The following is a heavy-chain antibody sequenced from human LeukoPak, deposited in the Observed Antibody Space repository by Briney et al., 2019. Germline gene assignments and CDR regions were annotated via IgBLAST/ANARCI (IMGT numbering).Heavy chain of an antibody. V-gene: IGHV1-18*01. CDR1: GYTFTSYG. CDR3: ARGHTYYYGSGSYPAPIDY. J-gene: IGHJ4*02. Sequence: ASVKVSCKASGYTFTSYGISWVRQAPGQGLEWMGWISAYNCNTNYAQKLQGRVTMTTDTSTSTAYMELRSLRSDDTAVYYCARGHTYYYGSGSYPAPIDYWGQGTLVTVSS. D-gene: IGHD3-10*01. CDR2: ISAYNCNT.